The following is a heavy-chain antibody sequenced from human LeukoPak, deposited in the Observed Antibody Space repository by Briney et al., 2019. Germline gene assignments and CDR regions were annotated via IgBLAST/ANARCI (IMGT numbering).Heavy chain of an antibody. CDR2: ISYDGSNK. CDR3: ARGRVYCSSTSCYGNDYSNYYFDD. V-gene: IGHV3-30-3*01. D-gene: IGHD2-2*01. CDR1: GFTFSSYA. Sequence: GGSLRLSCAASGFTFSSYAMHWVRQAPGKGLEWVAVISYDGSNKYYADSVKGRFTISRDNSKNTLYLQMNSLRAEDTAVYYCARGRVYCSSTSCYGNDYSNYYFDDWGQGTLVTVSS. J-gene: IGHJ4*02.